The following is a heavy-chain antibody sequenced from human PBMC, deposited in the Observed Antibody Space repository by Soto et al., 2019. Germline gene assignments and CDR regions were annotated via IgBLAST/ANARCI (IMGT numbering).Heavy chain of an antibody. CDR3: ARVPEGFHPLSNNWFDP. Sequence: PGGSLRLSCAASGFFFSAYCMSWVRQAPGKGLEWVASIKQDGSETYYLDSVKGRFTFSRDNAKNSLDLQMSRLRAEDTAVYYCARVPEGFHPLSNNWFDPWGQGTPVTVSS. CDR2: IKQDGSET. CDR1: GFFFSAYC. D-gene: IGHD3-10*01. J-gene: IGHJ5*02. V-gene: IGHV3-7*01.